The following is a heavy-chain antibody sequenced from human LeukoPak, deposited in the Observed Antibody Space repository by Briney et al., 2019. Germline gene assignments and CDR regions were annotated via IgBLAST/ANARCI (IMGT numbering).Heavy chain of an antibody. CDR3: ARVRRYCSGGSCYNYYYMDV. D-gene: IGHD2-15*01. Sequence: GGSLRLSCAASGFTFSSYEMNWVRQAPGKGLEWISSISSSSSYIYYADSVKGRFTISRDNAKNSLYLQMNSLRAEDTAVYYCARVRRYCSGGSCYNYYYMDVWGKGTTVTVSS. CDR1: GFTFSSYE. V-gene: IGHV3-21*01. J-gene: IGHJ6*03. CDR2: ISSSSSYI.